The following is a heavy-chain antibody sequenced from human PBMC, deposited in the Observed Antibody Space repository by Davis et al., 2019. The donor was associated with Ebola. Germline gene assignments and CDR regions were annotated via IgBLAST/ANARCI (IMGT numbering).Heavy chain of an antibody. CDR2: INTNTGNP. Sequence: AASVKVSCKASGYTFTNYYMHWVRQAPGQGLEWMGWINTNTGNPTYAQGFTGRFVFSLDTSVSTAYLQISSLKAEDTAVYYCARDSIFLGGSIAYWGQGTLVTVSS. V-gene: IGHV7-4-1*02. CDR3: ARDSIFLGGSIAY. CDR1: GYTFTNYY. J-gene: IGHJ4*02. D-gene: IGHD2-15*01.